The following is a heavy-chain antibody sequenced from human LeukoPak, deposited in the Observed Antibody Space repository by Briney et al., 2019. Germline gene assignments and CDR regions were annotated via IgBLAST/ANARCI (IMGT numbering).Heavy chain of an antibody. Sequence: SETLSLTCTLSGGFISSYYWSWIRQPAGKGLEYIGRLNTGGSTNYNPPLKGRVTMSLDTSKNEFSLKMNSVTAADTAVYYCARDLGFGVVDLGYWGQGILVTVSS. CDR1: GGFISSYY. CDR3: ARDLGFGVVDLGY. D-gene: IGHD3-16*01. CDR2: LNTGGST. V-gene: IGHV4-4*07. J-gene: IGHJ4*02.